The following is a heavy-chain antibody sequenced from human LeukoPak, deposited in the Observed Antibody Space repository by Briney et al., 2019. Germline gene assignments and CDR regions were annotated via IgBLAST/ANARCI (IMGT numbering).Heavy chain of an antibody. D-gene: IGHD6-6*01. J-gene: IGHJ4*02. CDR3: ARRGSSSARFDY. Sequence: SETLSLTCTVSGGSISSSSYYWGWIRQPPGKGLEWIGSIYYSGSTYYNPSLKSRVTISVDTSKNQFSLKLSSVTAADTAVYYCARRGSSSARFDYWGQGTLVTVPS. V-gene: IGHV4-39*01. CDR2: IYYSGST. CDR1: GGSISSSSYY.